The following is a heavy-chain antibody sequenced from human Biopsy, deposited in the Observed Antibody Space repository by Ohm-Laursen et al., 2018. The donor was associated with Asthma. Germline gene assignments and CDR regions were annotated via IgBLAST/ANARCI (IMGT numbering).Heavy chain of an antibody. J-gene: IGHJ6*02. CDR2: ISYDGREK. D-gene: IGHD3-10*01. CDR1: GFTFSSYG. CDR3: AKDRFDGSVTSHYYYYGIDV. Sequence: SLRLSCAASGFTFSSYGMHWVRQAPGQGPEWVALISYDGREKGYVDSVKGRFTISRDNFRNTLYVEMSSLRPEDSATYYCAKDRFDGSVTSHYYYYGIDVWGQGTAVTVSS. V-gene: IGHV3-30*18.